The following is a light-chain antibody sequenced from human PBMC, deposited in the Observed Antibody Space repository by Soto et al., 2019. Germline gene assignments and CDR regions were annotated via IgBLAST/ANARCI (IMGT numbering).Light chain of an antibody. CDR2: EDT. CDR1: SSNIGAGYE. V-gene: IGLV1-40*01. Sequence: QSVLTQPPSVSGAPGERVTIYCTGSSSNIGAGYEVHWYQQLPGTSPKLLIYEDTDRPSGVPDRFSGSKSGTSASLAITGLLAEDEADYYCQSYDNSLSGSYVFGTGTKLTVL. J-gene: IGLJ1*01. CDR3: QSYDNSLSGSYV.